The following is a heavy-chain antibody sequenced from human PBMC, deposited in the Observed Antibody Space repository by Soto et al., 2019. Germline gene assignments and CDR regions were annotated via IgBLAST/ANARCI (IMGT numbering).Heavy chain of an antibody. CDR3: ARVLGCSSTSCYHDAFDI. V-gene: IGHV3-21*01. J-gene: IGHJ3*02. D-gene: IGHD2-2*01. Sequence: EVQLVESGGGLVKPGGSLRLSCAASGFTFSSYSMNWVRQAPGKGLEWVSSISSRSTYIYYADSVKGRFTISRDNAKNSLYLQMNRLRAEDTAVYYCARVLGCSSTSCYHDAFDIWGQGTMVTVSS. CDR1: GFTFSSYS. CDR2: ISSRSTYI.